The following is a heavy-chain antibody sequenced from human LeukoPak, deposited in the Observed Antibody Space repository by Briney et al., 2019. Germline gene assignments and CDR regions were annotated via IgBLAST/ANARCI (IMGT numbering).Heavy chain of an antibody. CDR2: INWSGRST. Sequence: GGSLRLSCAASGFTFSSYGMHWVRQAPGKGLEWVSGINWSGRSTGYADSVKGQFTISRDNAKNSLYLQMHSLRAEDTAFYYCARALYSNSWYYFEYWGQGILVTVSS. CDR1: GFTFSSYG. V-gene: IGHV3-20*04. CDR3: ARALYSNSWYYFEY. J-gene: IGHJ4*02. D-gene: IGHD6-13*01.